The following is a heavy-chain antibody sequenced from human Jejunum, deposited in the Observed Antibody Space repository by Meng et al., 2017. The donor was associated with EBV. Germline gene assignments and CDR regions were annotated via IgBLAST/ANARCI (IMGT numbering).Heavy chain of an antibody. CDR2: VCRSGS. D-gene: IGHD4-17*01. J-gene: IGHJ4*02. CDR1: GGPINTTICT. Sequence: LPLQESGPVLVTLWATLSLPSTAFGGPINTTICTGGGTRQPPGRGLEWIGTVCRSGSNYNPSLKSRFTISVDTSKNQFSLKVNSVTAAATAVYYCVMGPDYAKSGYWGQGILVTVSS. V-gene: IGHV4-39*01. CDR3: VMGPDYAKSGY.